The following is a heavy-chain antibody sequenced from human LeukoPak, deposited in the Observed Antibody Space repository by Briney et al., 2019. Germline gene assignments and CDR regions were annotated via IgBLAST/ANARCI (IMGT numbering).Heavy chain of an antibody. D-gene: IGHD5-18*01. J-gene: IGHJ5*02. V-gene: IGHV4-61*02. Sequence: PSETLSLTCTVSAGSISSGSYYWSWIRRPAGKGLEWIGRIYTSGSTNYNPSLKSRVTISVDTSKNQFSLKLTSVTAADTAVYYCARGQQLWGWFDPWGQGTLVTVSS. CDR2: IYTSGST. CDR3: ARGQQLWGWFDP. CDR1: AGSISSGSYY.